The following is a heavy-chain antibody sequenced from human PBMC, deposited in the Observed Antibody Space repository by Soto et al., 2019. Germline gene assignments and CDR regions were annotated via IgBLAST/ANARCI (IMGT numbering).Heavy chain of an antibody. J-gene: IGHJ4*02. CDR3: ARGPAVRGVKWANFDY. Sequence: GGSLRLSCTASGFTFGDYAMHWVRQAPGKGLEWVANIKQDGSEKYYVESVKGRFTNSRDNAKNSLYLQMNSLRAEDTAVYYCARGPAVRGVKWANFDYWGQGTLVTVSS. CDR1: GFTFGDYA. V-gene: IGHV3-7*05. D-gene: IGHD3-10*01. CDR2: IKQDGSEK.